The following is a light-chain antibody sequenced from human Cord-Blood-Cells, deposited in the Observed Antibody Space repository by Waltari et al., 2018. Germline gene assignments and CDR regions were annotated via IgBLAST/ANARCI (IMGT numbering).Light chain of an antibody. Sequence: GDRVTITCRASQSISSWLAWYQQKPGKAPKLLIYDASSLESGVPSRFSGIGSGTEFTLTISSLQPDDFATYYCQQYNSYLWTFGQVTKVEIK. CDR1: QSISSW. CDR2: DAS. J-gene: IGKJ1*01. V-gene: IGKV1-5*01. CDR3: QQYNSYLWT.